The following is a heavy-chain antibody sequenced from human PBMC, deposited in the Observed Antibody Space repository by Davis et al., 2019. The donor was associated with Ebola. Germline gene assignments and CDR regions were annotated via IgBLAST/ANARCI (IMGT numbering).Heavy chain of an antibody. J-gene: IGHJ6*02. CDR1: GGTFSSYA. CDR3: ARGPPIGLYGMDV. CDR2: IIPIFGTA. Sequence: SVKVSCKASGGTFSSYAISWVRQAPGQGLEWMGGIIPIFGTANYAQKFQGRVTITADESTSTAYMELSSLRSDDTAVYYCARGPPIGLYGMDVWGQGTTVTVSS. V-gene: IGHV1-69*13. D-gene: IGHD3-16*02.